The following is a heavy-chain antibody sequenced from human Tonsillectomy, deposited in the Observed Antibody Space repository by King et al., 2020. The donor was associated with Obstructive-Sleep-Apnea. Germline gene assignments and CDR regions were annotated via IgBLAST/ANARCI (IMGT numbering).Heavy chain of an antibody. V-gene: IGHV4-34*01. Sequence: VQLQQWGAGLLKPSETLSLTCAVYGGSFSGYYWSWIRQPPGKGLEWIGEINHIGSTNYNPSLKSRVTISVVTSKNQFSLKLSSVTAADTAVYYCARAKGYCSSTSCYPREFDPWGQGTLVTVSS. CDR2: INHIGST. CDR1: GGSFSGYY. CDR3: ARAKGYCSSTSCYPREFDP. D-gene: IGHD2-2*01. J-gene: IGHJ5*02.